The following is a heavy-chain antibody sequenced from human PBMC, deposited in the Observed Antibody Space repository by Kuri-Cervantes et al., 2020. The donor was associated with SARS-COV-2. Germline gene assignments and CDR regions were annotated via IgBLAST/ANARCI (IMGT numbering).Heavy chain of an antibody. CDR3: ARGYTDITMIVVVMTGAAYYFDY. CDR1: GGSFSGYS. D-gene: IGHD3-22*01. V-gene: IGHV4-34*01. J-gene: IGHJ4*02. Sequence: SETLSLTCAVSGGSFSGYSWTWIRQSPGKGLEWIGEINHSGRTNYSPSLKSRVTISLDTSKNQFSLKLSSVTAADTALYYCARGYTDITMIVVVMTGAAYYFDYWGRGTLVTVSS. CDR2: INHSGRT.